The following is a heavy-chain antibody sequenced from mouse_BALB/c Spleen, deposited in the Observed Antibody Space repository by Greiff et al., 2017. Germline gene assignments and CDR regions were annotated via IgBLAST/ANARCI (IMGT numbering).Heavy chain of an antibody. CDR2: INPSTGYT. CDR3: ARGGHGYGDYYAMDY. D-gene: IGHD2-14*01. CDR1: GYTFTSYW. V-gene: IGHV1-7*01. Sequence: VQLQQSGAELAKPGASVKMSCKASGYTFTSYWMHWVKQRPGQGLEWIGYINPSTGYTEYNQKFKDKATLTADKSSSTAYMQLSSLTSEDSAVYYGARGGHGYGDYYAMDYWGQGTSVTVSS. J-gene: IGHJ4*01.